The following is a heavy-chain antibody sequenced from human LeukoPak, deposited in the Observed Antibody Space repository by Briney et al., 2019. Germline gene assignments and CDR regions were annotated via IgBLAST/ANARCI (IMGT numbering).Heavy chain of an antibody. CDR3: TAEMVVPAARERVFYFDS. D-gene: IGHD2-2*01. Sequence: PSGGSLRLSCTASGFIFSRHWMSWVRQAPGKGLEWVANINEDGSEKYYVDSVKGRFTISRDNAKNSLFLQLNSLRVEDTAVYYCTAEMVVPAARERVFYFDSWGQGTLVTVSS. CDR2: INEDGSEK. V-gene: IGHV3-7*03. J-gene: IGHJ4*02. CDR1: GFIFSRHW.